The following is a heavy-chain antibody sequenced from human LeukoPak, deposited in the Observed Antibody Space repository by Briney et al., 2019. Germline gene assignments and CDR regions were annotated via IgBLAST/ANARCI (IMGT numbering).Heavy chain of an antibody. Sequence: PGGSLRLSCAASGITLSVYWMSWVRQAPGKGLEWVSVVSGSGGSTYYADSVKGRFTISRDNSKNTLYLQMNSLRAEDTAVYYCVKDVGGVATMYGGDYWGQGTLVTVSS. D-gene: IGHD5-12*01. J-gene: IGHJ4*02. V-gene: IGHV3-23*01. CDR1: GITLSVYW. CDR2: VSGSGGST. CDR3: VKDVGGVATMYGGDY.